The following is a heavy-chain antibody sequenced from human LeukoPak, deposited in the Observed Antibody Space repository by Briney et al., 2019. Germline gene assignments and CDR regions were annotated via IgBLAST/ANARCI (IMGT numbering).Heavy chain of an antibody. CDR3: AKNTKPTLVTPDF. CDR1: GFTFSTYG. Sequence: PGGSLRLSCAASGFTFSTYGMHWVRQAPGKGLKWVAFIRYDASNKYYADSVKGRFTISRDNSKNTLYLQMNSLRAEDSAVYYCAKNTKPTLVTPDFWGQGTLVTVSS. V-gene: IGHV3-30*02. CDR2: IRYDASNK. D-gene: IGHD4-23*01. J-gene: IGHJ4*02.